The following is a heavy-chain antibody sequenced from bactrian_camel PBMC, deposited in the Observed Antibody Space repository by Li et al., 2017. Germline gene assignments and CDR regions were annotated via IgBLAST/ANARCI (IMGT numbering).Heavy chain of an antibody. Sequence: VQLVESGGALVRPGESLTLTCVASGFNISGYGITWERQAPGDQSRWVGTINSDNTPHYRDDSVKGRFTISQDKAKNTLYLQMNNLRPEDTAMYYCAAYGCGDGAHYWGRGTQVTVS. V-gene: IGHV3S10*01. CDR2: INSDNTP. CDR1: GFNISGYG. D-gene: IGHD5*01. CDR3: AAYGCGDGAHY. J-gene: IGHJ4*01.